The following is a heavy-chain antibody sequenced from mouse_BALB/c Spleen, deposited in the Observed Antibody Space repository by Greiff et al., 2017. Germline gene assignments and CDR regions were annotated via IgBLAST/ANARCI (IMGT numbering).Heavy chain of an antibody. D-gene: IGHD1-1*01. V-gene: IGHV1-5*01. J-gene: IGHJ4*01. CDR1: GYSFTSYW. Sequence: VQLKQSGTVLARPGASVKMSCKASGYSFTSYWMHWVKQRPGQGLEWIGAIYPGNSDTSYNQKFKGKAKLTAVTSASTAYMELSSLTNEDSAVYYCTRSHYYGSRGAMDYWGQGTSVTVSS. CDR3: TRSHYYGSRGAMDY. CDR2: IYPGNSDT.